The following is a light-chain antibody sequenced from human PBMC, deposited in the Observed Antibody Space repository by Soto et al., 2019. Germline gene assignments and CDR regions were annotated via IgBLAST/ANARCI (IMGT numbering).Light chain of an antibody. CDR2: AAS. CDR1: RDVGSD. Sequence: TQMTQSPLSLSASVGEKIIITCRASRDVGSDVNWYQQKPGQAPKLVIYAASNLYTGVPSRFSGRRSGTEFTLTSSSLQPEDFASYYCLQDYGDSWTFGQRTKVEIE. V-gene: IGKV1-6*01. J-gene: IGKJ1*01. CDR3: LQDYGDSWT.